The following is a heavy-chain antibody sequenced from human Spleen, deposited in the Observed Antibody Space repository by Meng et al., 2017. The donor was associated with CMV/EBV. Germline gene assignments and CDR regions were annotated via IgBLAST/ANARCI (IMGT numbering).Heavy chain of an antibody. V-gene: IGHV3-20*04. CDR2: INWNGDSS. CDR3: ARTYSSGYYFENGMDV. Sequence: GESLKISCAASGFTFSSYAMSWVRQAPGKGLEWVSGINWNGDSSGYADSVRGRFTISRDNAKKSLYLQMNSLRAEDTALYYCARTYSSGYYFENGMDVWGQGTTVTVSS. J-gene: IGHJ6*02. D-gene: IGHD3-22*01. CDR1: GFTFSSYA.